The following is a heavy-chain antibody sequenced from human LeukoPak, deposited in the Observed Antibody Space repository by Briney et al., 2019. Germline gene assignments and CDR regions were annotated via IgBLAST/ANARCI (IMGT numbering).Heavy chain of an antibody. V-gene: IGHV4-59*08. Sequence: PSETLSLTCTVSGGSISSYYWSWIRQPPGKGLEWIGYIYYSGSTNYNPSLKSRVTISVDTSKNQFSLKLSPVTAADTAVYYCARLGTIAERDYYYGMDVWGQGTTVTVSS. CDR2: IYYSGST. J-gene: IGHJ6*02. D-gene: IGHD6-13*01. CDR3: ARLGTIAERDYYYGMDV. CDR1: GGSISSYY.